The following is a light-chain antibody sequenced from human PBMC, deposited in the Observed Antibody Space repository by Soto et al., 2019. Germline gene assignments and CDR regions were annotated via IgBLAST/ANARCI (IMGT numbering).Light chain of an antibody. J-gene: IGLJ3*02. V-gene: IGLV2-11*01. CDR1: SSDVGGYNF. CDR3: CSYAGSYTLV. CDR2: DVS. Sequence: QSALTQPRSVSGSPGQSVTISCTGTSSDVGGYNFVSWYQHHPGKAPKLMIYDVSKRPSGVPDRFSGSKSGSTASLTISGLQDDDEADYYCCSYAGSYTLVFGGGTKLTVL.